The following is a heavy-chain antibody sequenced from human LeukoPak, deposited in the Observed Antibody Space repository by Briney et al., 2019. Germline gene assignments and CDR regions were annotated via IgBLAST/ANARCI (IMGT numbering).Heavy chain of an antibody. CDR2: ISGSGGST. CDR3: AKDRGGITIFGVVELHRFYFDY. V-gene: IGHV3-23*01. D-gene: IGHD3-3*01. J-gene: IGHJ4*02. CDR1: GFTFSSYA. Sequence: GGSLRLSCAASGFTFSSYAMSWVRQAPGKGLEWVSAISGSGGSTYYADSVKGRFTISRDNSKNTLYLQMNSLRAEDTAVYYCAKDRGGITIFGVVELHRFYFDYWGQGTLVTVSS.